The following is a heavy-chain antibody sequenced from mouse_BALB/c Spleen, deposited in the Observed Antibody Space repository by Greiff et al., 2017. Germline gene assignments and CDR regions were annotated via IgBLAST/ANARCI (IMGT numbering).Heavy chain of an antibody. Sequence: DVHLVESGGGLVKPGGSLKLSCAASGFTFSSYAMSWVRQSPEKRLEWVAEISSGGSYTYYPDTVTGRFTISRDNAKNTLYLEMSSLRSEDTAMYYCAIYYDYDAMDYWGQGTSVTVSS. CDR1: GFTFSSYA. V-gene: IGHV5-9-4*01. CDR3: AIYYDYDAMDY. J-gene: IGHJ4*01. D-gene: IGHD2-1*01. CDR2: ISSGGSYT.